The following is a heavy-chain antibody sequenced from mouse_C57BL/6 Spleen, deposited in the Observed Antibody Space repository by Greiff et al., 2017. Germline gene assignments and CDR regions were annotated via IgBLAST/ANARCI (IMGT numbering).Heavy chain of an antibody. Sequence: QVQLQQSGAELVRPGASVTLSCKASGYTFTDYEMHWVQQTPVHGLEWIGAIDPETGGTAYNQKFKGKAILTADKSSSTAYMELRSLTSEDSAVYYCTRLYYGSSYFVWGTGTTVTVSS. CDR3: TRLYYGSSYFV. CDR1: GYTFTDYE. J-gene: IGHJ1*03. V-gene: IGHV1-15*01. D-gene: IGHD1-1*01. CDR2: IDPETGGT.